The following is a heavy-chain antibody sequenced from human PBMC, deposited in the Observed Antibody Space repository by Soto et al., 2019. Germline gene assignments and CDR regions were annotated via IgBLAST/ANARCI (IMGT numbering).Heavy chain of an antibody. Sequence: QVQLVQSGAEVKKPGSSVKVSCKASGGTFSSYAISWVRQAPGQGLEWMGGIIPIFGTANYAQKFQGRVTITADESTSTAYMELSSLRYEDTAVYYCARDDRYCSSTSCYSPEDYWGQGTLVTVSS. CDR3: ARDDRYCSSTSCYSPEDY. D-gene: IGHD2-2*01. J-gene: IGHJ4*02. CDR1: GGTFSSYA. V-gene: IGHV1-69*01. CDR2: IIPIFGTA.